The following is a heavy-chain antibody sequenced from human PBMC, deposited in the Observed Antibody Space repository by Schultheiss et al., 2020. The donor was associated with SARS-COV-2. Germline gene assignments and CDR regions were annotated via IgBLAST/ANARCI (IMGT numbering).Heavy chain of an antibody. CDR2: IYYSGST. CDR1: GRSISSSSYY. CDR3: ARDGYDFWSGYQNNWFDP. D-gene: IGHD3-3*01. J-gene: IGHJ5*02. V-gene: IGHV4-39*07. Sequence: SETLSLTCTVSGRSISSSSYYWGWIRQPPGKGLEWIGSIYYSGSTYYNPSLKSRVTISVDTSKNQFSLKLSSVTAADTAVYYCARDGYDFWSGYQNNWFDPWGQGTLVTVSS.